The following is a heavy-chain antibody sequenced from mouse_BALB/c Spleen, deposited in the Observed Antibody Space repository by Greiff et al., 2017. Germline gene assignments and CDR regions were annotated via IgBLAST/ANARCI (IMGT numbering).Heavy chain of an antibody. J-gene: IGHJ3*01. CDR1: GYSITSGYY. CDR2: ISNDGSN. Sequence: EVQLQESGPGLVKPSQSLSLTCSVTGYSITSGYYWYWIRQVPGNKLDWMGYISNDGSNNYNPSLKNRIFITSDTSKNQFFLKLNSVTTEDTATYYCARDRGYEGAWFAYWGQGTLVTVSA. V-gene: IGHV3-6*02. CDR3: ARDRGYEGAWFAY. D-gene: IGHD2-14*01.